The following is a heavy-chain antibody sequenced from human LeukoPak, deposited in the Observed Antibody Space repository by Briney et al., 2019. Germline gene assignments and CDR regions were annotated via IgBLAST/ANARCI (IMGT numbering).Heavy chain of an antibody. CDR2: ISGDGSTT. V-gene: IGHV3-74*01. J-gene: IGHJ5*02. D-gene: IGHD1/OR15-1a*01. CDR1: GFTLSYYW. Sequence: PGGSLRLSCAASGFTLSYYWMPWVRQGPGKGLVWVSTISGDGSTTHYADSVKGRFTISRANAKNTLYLEMNSLRAEDTAVYYCARDPRNNGFDPWGQGTLVTVSS. CDR3: ARDPRNNGFDP.